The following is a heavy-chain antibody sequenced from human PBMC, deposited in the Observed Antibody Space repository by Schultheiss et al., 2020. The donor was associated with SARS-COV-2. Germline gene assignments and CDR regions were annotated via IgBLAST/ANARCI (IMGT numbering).Heavy chain of an antibody. CDR3: AGSSSWYRNWFDP. CDR1: GGSFSGYY. CDR2: INHSGST. Sequence: SETLSLTCAVYGGSFSGYYWSWIRQPPGKGLEWIGEINHSGSTYYNPSLKSRVTISVDTSKNQFSLKLSSVTAADTAVYYCAGSSSWYRNWFDPWGQGTLVTVSS. V-gene: IGHV4-34*01. D-gene: IGHD6-13*01. J-gene: IGHJ5*02.